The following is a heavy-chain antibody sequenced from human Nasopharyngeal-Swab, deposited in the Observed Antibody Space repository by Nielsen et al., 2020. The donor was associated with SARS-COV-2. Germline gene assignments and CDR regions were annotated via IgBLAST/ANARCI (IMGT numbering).Heavy chain of an antibody. V-gene: IGHV4-59*01. J-gene: IGHJ3*02. D-gene: IGHD1-26*01. Sequence: WIRQPPGKGLEWIGYIYYSGSTSYNPSLKSRVTISVDTSKNQFSLKVRSVTAADTAVYYCARGSDYRAFDIWGQGTMATVSS. CDR3: ARGSDYRAFDI. CDR2: IYYSGST.